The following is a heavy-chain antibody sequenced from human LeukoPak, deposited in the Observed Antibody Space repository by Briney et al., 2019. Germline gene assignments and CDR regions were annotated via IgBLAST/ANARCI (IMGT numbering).Heavy chain of an antibody. V-gene: IGHV1-2*02. CDR3: ARNYYYGMDV. J-gene: IGHJ6*02. Sequence: AASVKVSCKASGYTFTDYYFHWVRQAPAQGLEWMGWINPYSGVTKHAQKFQGRVTMTRETSITTAYMELSRLTSDDTAVYYCARNYYYGMDVWGQGTTVTVSS. CDR1: GYTFTDYY. CDR2: INPYSGVT.